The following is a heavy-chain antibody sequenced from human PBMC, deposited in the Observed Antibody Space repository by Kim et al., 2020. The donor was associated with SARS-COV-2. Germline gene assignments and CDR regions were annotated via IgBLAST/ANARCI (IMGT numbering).Heavy chain of an antibody. CDR3: ARHKGASLVS. J-gene: IGHJ5*02. Sequence: SETLSLTCAVSGYSFDPYYLSWIRQAPGKGLEWIGYIHYTGSTLYNPSLKSRVTTSLDMSAKYFSLRLSSLTAADTAVYYCARHKGASLVSCGQGNLVSV. CDR2: IHYTGST. CDR1: GYSFDPYY. V-gene: IGHV4-59*08.